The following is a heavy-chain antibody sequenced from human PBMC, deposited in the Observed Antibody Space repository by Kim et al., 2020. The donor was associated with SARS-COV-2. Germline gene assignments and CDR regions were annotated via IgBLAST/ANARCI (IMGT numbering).Heavy chain of an antibody. CDR3: AKREGGFYYYPMDV. CDR2: ISYDGSKK. J-gene: IGHJ6*02. CDR1: GFSFSRSG. V-gene: IGHV3-30*18. Sequence: GGSLRLSCAASGFSFSRSGMHWVRQAPGKGLEWVAVISYDGSKKYYADSVMGRFTISRDNSKNTLYLQMNSLTTEDTAVYHCAKREGGFYYYPMDVWGQGTTVTVSS. D-gene: IGHD3-16*01.